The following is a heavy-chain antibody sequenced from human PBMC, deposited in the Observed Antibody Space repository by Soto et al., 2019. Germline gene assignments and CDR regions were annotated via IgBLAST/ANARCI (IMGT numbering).Heavy chain of an antibody. Sequence: GGSLRLSCAASGFTFSGSAMHWVRQASGKGLEWVGRIRSKANSYATAYAASVKGRFTISRDDSKSTAYLQMNSLKTEDTAVYYCTRHPHQRGYSYGGYGMDVWGQGTTVTVSS. V-gene: IGHV3-73*01. J-gene: IGHJ6*02. CDR2: IRSKANSYAT. CDR1: GFTFSGSA. CDR3: TRHPHQRGYSYGGYGMDV. D-gene: IGHD5-18*01.